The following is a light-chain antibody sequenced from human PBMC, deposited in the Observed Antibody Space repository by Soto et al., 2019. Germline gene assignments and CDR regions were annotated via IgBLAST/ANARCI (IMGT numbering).Light chain of an antibody. CDR2: EVN. CDR3: SSYAGINNLGV. J-gene: IGLJ1*01. V-gene: IGLV2-8*01. Sequence: QSALTQPPSASGSPGQSVTISCTGTSSDVGGYKYVSWYQQHPGKAPKLMIFEVNKAPSGVPDRFSGSKSGNTASLTVSGLQAEDEADYYSSSYAGINNLGVFGTGTKVTVL. CDR1: SSDVGGYKY.